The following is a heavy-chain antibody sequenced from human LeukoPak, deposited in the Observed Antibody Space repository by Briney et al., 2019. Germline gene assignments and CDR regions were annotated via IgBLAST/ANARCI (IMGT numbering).Heavy chain of an antibody. V-gene: IGHV4-39*07. Sequence: GSLRLSCAASGFTFISYWMSWIRQPPGKGLEWIGSIYYSGSTYYNVSLKSRVTISVDTSKNQFSLKLSSVTAADTAVYYCARDSAPLDSWGQGTLVTVSS. CDR1: GFTFISYW. CDR3: ARDSAPLDS. J-gene: IGHJ5*01. CDR2: IYYSGST.